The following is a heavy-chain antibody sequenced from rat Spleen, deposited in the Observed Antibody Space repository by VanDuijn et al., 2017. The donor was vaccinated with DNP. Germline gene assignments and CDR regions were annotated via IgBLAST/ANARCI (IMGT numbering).Heavy chain of an antibody. J-gene: IGHJ2*01. V-gene: IGHV5-46*01. CDR1: GFTFSSFP. CDR3: TTESTYYGYFDY. Sequence: EVQLVESGGGSVQPGRSMKLSCAASGFTFSSFPMAWVRQSPKKGLEWVATIIYDGSSTYYRDSVKGRFTISRDNAKSSLYLQMDSLRSEDTATYYCTTESTYYGYFDYWGQGVMVPVSS. CDR2: IIYDGSST. D-gene: IGHD1-9*01.